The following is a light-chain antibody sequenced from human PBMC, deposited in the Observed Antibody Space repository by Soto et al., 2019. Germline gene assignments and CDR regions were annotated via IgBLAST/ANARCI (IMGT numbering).Light chain of an antibody. CDR2: DAS. J-gene: IGKJ1*01. Sequence: EIVLTQSPGTLSLSPGERATLSCRASHTITNNYLAWYQQKPGQAPRLLIYDASTRATGIPARFSGSGSGTDLTITITSLEPEDFAVYYCQQPSNWPPKFAQETKV. CDR3: QQPSNWPPK. V-gene: IGKV3D-20*02. CDR1: HTITNNY.